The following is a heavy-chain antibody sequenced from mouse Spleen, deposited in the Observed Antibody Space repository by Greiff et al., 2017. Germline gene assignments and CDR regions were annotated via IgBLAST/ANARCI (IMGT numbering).Heavy chain of an antibody. D-gene: IGHD1-1*01. CDR2: INYDGSST. Sequence: EVQLVESEGGLVQPGSSMKLSCTASGFTFSDYYMAWVRQVPEKGLEWVANINYDGSSTYYLDSLKSRFIISRDNAKNILYLQMSSLKSEDTATYYCARDYYGFYAMDYWGQGTSVTVSS. CDR1: GFTFSDYY. V-gene: IGHV5-16*01. CDR3: ARDYYGFYAMDY. J-gene: IGHJ4*01.